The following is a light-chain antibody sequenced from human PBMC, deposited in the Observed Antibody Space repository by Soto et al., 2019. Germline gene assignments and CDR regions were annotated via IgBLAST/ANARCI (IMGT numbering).Light chain of an antibody. CDR1: ESVSGN. Sequence: EIVMTQSPATLSVSPGARATLSCRASESVSGNLAWYQQKPGQAPRLLIYDTASRATAIPARFSGSGSGTEFTLTISSLQSEDFAVYYCQQYSKWPTFGQGTRLEIK. J-gene: IGKJ5*01. V-gene: IGKV3-15*01. CDR3: QQYSKWPT. CDR2: DTA.